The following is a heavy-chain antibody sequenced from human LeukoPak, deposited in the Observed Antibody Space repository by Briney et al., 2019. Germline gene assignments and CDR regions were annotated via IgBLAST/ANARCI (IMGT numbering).Heavy chain of an antibody. D-gene: IGHD2-2*02. V-gene: IGHV1-18*01. Sequence: ASVKASCKASGYSFTSYGISWVRRAPGQGPEWMGWISPYNGNTNLAQKFQGRVTMTTHTSTSTAYMELRSLRSDDTAVYYCARLYCSTTTCYNFWFDHWGQGTLVTVSS. CDR1: GYSFTSYG. CDR3: ARLYCSTTTCYNFWFDH. J-gene: IGHJ5*02. CDR2: ISPYNGNT.